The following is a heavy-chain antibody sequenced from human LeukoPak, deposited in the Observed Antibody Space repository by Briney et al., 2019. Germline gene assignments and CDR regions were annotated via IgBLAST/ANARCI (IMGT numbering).Heavy chain of an antibody. CDR3: ARGSHGWSSGYYHGFDY. Sequence: SETLSLTCTVSGGSISSYYWSWNRQPPGKGLEWIGYIYYSGSTNYNTSLKSRVTISVDTSKNQFSLKLSSVTAADTAVYYCARGSHGWSSGYYHGFDYWGQGTLVTVS. CDR1: GGSISSYY. CDR2: IYYSGST. D-gene: IGHD3-22*01. J-gene: IGHJ4*02. V-gene: IGHV4-59*01.